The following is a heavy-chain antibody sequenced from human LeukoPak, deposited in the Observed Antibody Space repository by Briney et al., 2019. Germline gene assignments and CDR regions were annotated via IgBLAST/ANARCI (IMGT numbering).Heavy chain of an antibody. CDR1: GFTFSSYG. J-gene: IGHJ3*02. CDR3: AKVQYCSGGSCQRRGAFDI. CDR2: IRYDGSNK. Sequence: GGSLRLSCAASGFTFSSYGMHWVRQAPGKGREWVGFIRYDGSNKYYADSVKGRFTISRDNSKNTLYLQMNSLRAEDTAVYYCAKVQYCSGGSCQRRGAFDIWGQGTMVTVSS. D-gene: IGHD2-15*01. V-gene: IGHV3-30*02.